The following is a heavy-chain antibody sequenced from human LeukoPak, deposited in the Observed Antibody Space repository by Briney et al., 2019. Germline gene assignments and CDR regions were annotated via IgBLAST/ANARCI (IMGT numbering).Heavy chain of an antibody. D-gene: IGHD3-16*01. V-gene: IGHV4-39*07. CDR2: IYYSGST. CDR1: GGSISSSSYY. Sequence: SETLSLTCTVSGGSISSSSYYWGWIRQPPGKGLEWIGSIYYSGSTYYNPSLKSRVTIPVDTSKNQFSLKLSSVTAADTAVYYCARVSLGDGSYFDYWGQGTLVTVSS. J-gene: IGHJ4*02. CDR3: ARVSLGDGSYFDY.